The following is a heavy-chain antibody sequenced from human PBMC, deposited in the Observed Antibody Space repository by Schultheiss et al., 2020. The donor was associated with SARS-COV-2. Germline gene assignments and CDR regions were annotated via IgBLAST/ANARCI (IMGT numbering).Heavy chain of an antibody. Sequence: SETLSLTCAVSGYSISSGYYWGWIRQPPGKGLEWIGSIYYSGSTYYNPSLKSRVTISVDTSKNQFSLKLSSVTAADTAVYYCASHWADSSGYSTGLDYWGQGTLVTVSS. CDR1: GYSISSGYY. J-gene: IGHJ4*02. V-gene: IGHV4-38-2*01. CDR2: IYYSGST. CDR3: ASHWADSSGYSTGLDY. D-gene: IGHD3-22*01.